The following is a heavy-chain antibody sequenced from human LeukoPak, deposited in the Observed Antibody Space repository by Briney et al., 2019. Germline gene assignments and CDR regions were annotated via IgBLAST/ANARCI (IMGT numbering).Heavy chain of an antibody. J-gene: IGHJ4*02. Sequence: PSETLSLTCTVSGGSISSYFWTRIRQPPGKGLEWIGYIYYSGSSNYSPSLKSRVTMSVDSSKNQFSLKLSSVTAADTAVYYCAMWYCSRTSCYMDNWGQGTLVTVSS. CDR3: AMWYCSRTSCYMDN. D-gene: IGHD2-2*02. V-gene: IGHV4-59*01. CDR2: IYYSGSS. CDR1: GGSISSYF.